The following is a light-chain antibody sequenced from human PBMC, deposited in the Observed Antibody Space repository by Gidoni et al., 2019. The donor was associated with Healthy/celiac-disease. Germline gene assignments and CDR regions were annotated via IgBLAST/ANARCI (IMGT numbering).Light chain of an antibody. CDR2: AAS. CDR3: QQSYSTLHS. CDR1: QSISSY. V-gene: IGKV1-39*01. J-gene: IGKJ2*01. Sequence: DIPMTQSPSSLSASVGDRVTITCRASQSISSYLHWYQQKPGKAPKLLIYAASSLHGGVSSRFSGSGYGTDFTITISSLQHEDFATYYCQQSYSTLHSFGPGTKLEIK.